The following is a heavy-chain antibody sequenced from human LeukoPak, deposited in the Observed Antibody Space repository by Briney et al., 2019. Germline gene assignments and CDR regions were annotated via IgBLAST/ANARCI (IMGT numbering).Heavy chain of an antibody. CDR3: ARDFKYYGSSGYYAFDI. CDR2: IYDSGST. J-gene: IGHJ3*02. Sequence: SETLSLTCTVSGASIRSGDYYWSWIRQPPGKGLEWIGYIYDSGSTYYNPSLKSRITISVDTSKNQFSLKLTSVTAADTAVYYCARDFKYYGSSGYYAFDIWGQGTMVTVSS. CDR1: GASIRSGDYY. D-gene: IGHD3-22*01. V-gene: IGHV4-30-4*02.